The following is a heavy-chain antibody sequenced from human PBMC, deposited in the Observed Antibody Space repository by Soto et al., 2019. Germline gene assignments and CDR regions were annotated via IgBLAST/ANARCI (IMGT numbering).Heavy chain of an antibody. CDR1: GGSISSSSYY. D-gene: IGHD6-19*01. CDR2: IYYSGST. CDR3: ARIAVDEGGRFDAFDI. J-gene: IGHJ3*02. V-gene: IGHV4-39*01. Sequence: QLQLQESGPGLVKPSETLSLTCTVSGGSISSSSYYWGWIRQPPGKGLEWIGSIYYSGSTYYNPSLKSRVTISVDTSKNQFSLKLSSVTAADTAVYYCARIAVDEGGRFDAFDIWGQGTMVTVSS.